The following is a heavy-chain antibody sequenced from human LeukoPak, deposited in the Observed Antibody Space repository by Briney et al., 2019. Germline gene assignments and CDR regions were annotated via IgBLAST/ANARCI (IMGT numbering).Heavy chain of an antibody. J-gene: IGHJ4*02. V-gene: IGHV3-21*01. CDR2: ISSSSSYI. Sequence: GGSLRLSCAASGFTFSSYSMNWVRHAPGKGLEWVSAISSSSSYIYYADSVKGRFTISRDNAKNSLYLQMNSLRAEDTAVYYCARGLPGYYYDSSGYYASFDYWGQGTLVTVSS. D-gene: IGHD3-22*01. CDR1: GFTFSSYS. CDR3: ARGLPGYYYDSSGYYASFDY.